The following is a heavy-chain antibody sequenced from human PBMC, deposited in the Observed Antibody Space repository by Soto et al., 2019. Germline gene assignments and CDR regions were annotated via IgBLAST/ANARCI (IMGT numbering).Heavy chain of an antibody. CDR3: ARVAFRTMMVVRRTDSFDY. Sequence: ASVKVSCKASGYTFTSYGISWVRQAPGQGLEWMGWISAYNGNTNYAQKLQGRVTMTTDTSTSTAYMELRSLRSDDTAVYYCARVAFRTMMVVRRTDSFDYWGQGTLVTVSS. V-gene: IGHV1-18*01. D-gene: IGHD3-22*01. J-gene: IGHJ4*02. CDR1: GYTFTSYG. CDR2: ISAYNGNT.